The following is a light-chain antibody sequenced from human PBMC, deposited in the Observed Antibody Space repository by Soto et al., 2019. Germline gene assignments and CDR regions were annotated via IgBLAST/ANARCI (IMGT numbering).Light chain of an antibody. J-gene: IGLJ2*01. CDR1: TGAVSSSHY. CDR3: LLFFDGVQVWV. Sequence: QAVVTQEASLTVSPGGTVTLTCASSTGAVSSSHYPNWFQQKPGQAPRPLIYNGSNTHSWTPARFSGSLLGGKAALTVSDVHPDDEADYYCLLFFDGVQVWVFGGGTKLTVL. V-gene: IGLV7-43*01. CDR2: NGS.